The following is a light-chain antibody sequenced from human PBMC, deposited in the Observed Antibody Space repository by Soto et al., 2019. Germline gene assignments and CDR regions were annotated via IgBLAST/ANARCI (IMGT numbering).Light chain of an antibody. V-gene: IGLV1-40*01. CDR1: SSNIGAGFD. J-gene: IGLJ1*01. CDR2: SNT. Sequence: QSGLTQPHSLSAAPAQTVTIYFTGSSSNIGAGFDVHWYQQVPGTAPKLVLYSNTARPSGVPDRFSGSRSGSSGSLAITGLQPEDEADYYCQSYDSGVTGSVFGTGTKVTVL. CDR3: QSYDSGVTGSV.